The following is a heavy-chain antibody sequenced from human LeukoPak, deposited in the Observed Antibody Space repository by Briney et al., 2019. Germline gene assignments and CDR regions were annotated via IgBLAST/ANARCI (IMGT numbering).Heavy chain of an antibody. CDR1: GYTFTGYY. D-gene: IGHD6-13*01. V-gene: IGHV1-2*04. Sequence: ASVKVSCKASGYTFTGYYMHWVRQAPGQGLEWMGWINPNSGGTNYAQKFQGWVTMTRDTSISTAYMELSRLRSDDTAVYYCARDRETIAAAATGFYYYYYGMDVWGQGTTVTVSS. CDR2: INPNSGGT. J-gene: IGHJ6*02. CDR3: ARDRETIAAAATGFYYYYYGMDV.